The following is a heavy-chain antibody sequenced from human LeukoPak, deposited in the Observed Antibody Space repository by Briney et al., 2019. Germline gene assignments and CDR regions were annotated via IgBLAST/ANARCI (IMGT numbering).Heavy chain of an antibody. CDR3: ARGFGYNYYDILTGNRGRFDP. J-gene: IGHJ5*02. CDR1: GGSFSGYY. Sequence: PSETLSLTCAVYGGSFSGYYWSWIRQPPGKGLEWIGEINHSGSTNYNPSLKSRVTISVDTSKNQFSLKLSSVTAADTVVYYCARGFGYNYYDILTGNRGRFDPWGQGTLVTVSS. V-gene: IGHV4-34*01. CDR2: INHSGST. D-gene: IGHD3-9*01.